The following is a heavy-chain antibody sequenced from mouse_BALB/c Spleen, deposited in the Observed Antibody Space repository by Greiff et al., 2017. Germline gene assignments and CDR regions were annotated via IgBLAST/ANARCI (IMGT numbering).Heavy chain of an antibody. CDR1: GYTFSSYW. CDR3: ARGHYGFAY. CDR2: ILPGSGST. J-gene: IGHJ3*01. D-gene: IGHD1-1*01. Sequence: QVQLKQSGAELMKPGASVKISCKATGYTFSSYWIEWVKQRPGHGLEWIGEILPGSGSTNYNEKFKGKATFTADTSSNTAYMQLSSLTSEDSAVYYCARGHYGFAYWGQGTLVTVSA. V-gene: IGHV1-9*01.